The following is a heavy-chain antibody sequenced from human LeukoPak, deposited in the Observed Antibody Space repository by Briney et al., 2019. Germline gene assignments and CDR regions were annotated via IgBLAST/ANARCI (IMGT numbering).Heavy chain of an antibody. V-gene: IGHV3-21*01. CDR3: ARVCSSGCPFAY. J-gene: IGHJ4*02. Sequence: PGGSLRLSCAASGFTFSSYSMNWVRQAPGKGLEWVSSISSSSSYIYYADSVKGRFTISRDNAKNSLYLQMNSLRAEDTAVYYCARVCSSGCPFAYCGQGTLVTVSS. D-gene: IGHD6-19*01. CDR2: ISSSSSYI. CDR1: GFTFSSYS.